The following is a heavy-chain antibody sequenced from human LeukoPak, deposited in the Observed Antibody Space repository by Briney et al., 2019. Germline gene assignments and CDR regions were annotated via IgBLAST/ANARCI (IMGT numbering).Heavy chain of an antibody. CDR1: GFTFSSYA. J-gene: IGHJ3*02. Sequence: PGGSLRLSCAASGFTFSSYAMSWVRQAPGKGLEWVAVISYDGSNKYYADSVKGRFTISRDNSKNTLYLQMNSLRAEDTAVYYCAKDFGSSSGYWDDAFDIWGQGTMVTVSS. CDR2: ISYDGSNK. CDR3: AKDFGSSSGYWDDAFDI. V-gene: IGHV3-30*18. D-gene: IGHD3-22*01.